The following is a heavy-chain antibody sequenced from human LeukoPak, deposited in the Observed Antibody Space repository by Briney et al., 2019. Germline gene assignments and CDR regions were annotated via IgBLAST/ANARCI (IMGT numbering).Heavy chain of an antibody. CDR1: GYIFINYG. V-gene: IGHV1-18*01. D-gene: IGHD1-1*01. Sequence: PGASVKVSCKASGYIFINYGITWVRQAPGQGLEWMGWISVYNGNTDYAQKLQGRVTMTTDTSTSTAYMELRSLRSDDTAVYYCARLQLGGSTSRYYYYYMDFWGKGTTVTVSS. J-gene: IGHJ6*03. CDR3: ARLQLGGSTSRYYYYYMDF. CDR2: ISVYNGNT.